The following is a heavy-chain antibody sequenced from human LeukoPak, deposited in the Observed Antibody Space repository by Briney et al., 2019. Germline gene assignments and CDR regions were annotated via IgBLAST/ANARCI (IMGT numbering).Heavy chain of an antibody. V-gene: IGHV3-43*02. D-gene: IGHD3-22*01. CDR3: AKGGYYYDSSGHDY. CDR1: GFTFDDYA. CDR2: ISGDGGRT. J-gene: IGHJ4*02. Sequence: GGSLRLSCAASGFTFDDYAMHWVRQAPGKGLEWVSLISGDGGRTYYAEFVEGRFTISRDNSKNSLYLQMNSLRTEDTALYYCAKGGYYYDSSGHDYWGQGTQVTVSS.